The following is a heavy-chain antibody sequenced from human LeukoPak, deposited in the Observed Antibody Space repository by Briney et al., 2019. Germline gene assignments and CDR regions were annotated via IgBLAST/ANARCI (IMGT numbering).Heavy chain of an antibody. CDR3: ARDVWGVLAFDI. J-gene: IGHJ3*02. Sequence: SVKVSCKASGGTFSSYAISWVRQAPGQGLEWMGGIIPIFGTANYAQKFQGRVTITTDESTSTAYMELSSLRSEDTAVYYCARDVWGVLAFDIWGQGTWSPSLQ. V-gene: IGHV1-69*05. CDR2: IIPIFGTA. CDR1: GGTFSSYA. D-gene: IGHD2-8*01.